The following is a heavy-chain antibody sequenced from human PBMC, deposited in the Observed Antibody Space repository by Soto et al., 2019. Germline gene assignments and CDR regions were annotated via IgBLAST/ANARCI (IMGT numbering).Heavy chain of an antibody. J-gene: IGHJ6*02. D-gene: IGHD6-25*01. CDR3: ASSSRGYGEAYYYYYGMDV. CDR1: GGSISSGGYY. V-gene: IGHV4-31*03. CDR2: IYYSGST. Sequence: LSLTCTVSGGSISSGGYYWSWIRQHPGKGLEWIGYIYYSGSTYYNPSLKSRVTISVDTSKNHFSLKLSSVTAADTAVYYCASSSRGYGEAYYYYYGMDVWGQGTTVTVSS.